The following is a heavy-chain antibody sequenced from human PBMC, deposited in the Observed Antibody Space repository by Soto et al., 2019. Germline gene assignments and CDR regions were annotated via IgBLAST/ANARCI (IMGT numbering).Heavy chain of an antibody. CDR1: GGTFSSYA. V-gene: IGHV1-69*12. D-gene: IGHD2-15*01. CDR3: ARDRGGYCSGGSCFYFDY. J-gene: IGHJ4*02. CDR2: IIPIFGTA. Sequence: QVQLVQSGAEVKKPGSSVKVSCKASGGTFSSYAISWVRQAPGQGLEWMGGIIPIFGTANYAQKFQGRVTITADECTSTAYMELSSLRSEDTAVYYCARDRGGYCSGGSCFYFDYWGQGTLVTVSS.